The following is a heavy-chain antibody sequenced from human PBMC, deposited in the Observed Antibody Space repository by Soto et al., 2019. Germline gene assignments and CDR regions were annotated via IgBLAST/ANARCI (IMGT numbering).Heavy chain of an antibody. D-gene: IGHD3-10*01. CDR1: GFTFSSYA. J-gene: IGHJ4*02. Sequence: LSLSCAASGFTFSSYAMHWVRQAPGKGLEWVAVISYDGSNKYYADSVKGRFTISRDNSKNTLYLQMNSLRAEDTAVYYCARDAITMVRGVISTPLFDYWGQGTLVTVSS. CDR3: ARDAITMVRGVISTPLFDY. CDR2: ISYDGSNK. V-gene: IGHV3-30-3*01.